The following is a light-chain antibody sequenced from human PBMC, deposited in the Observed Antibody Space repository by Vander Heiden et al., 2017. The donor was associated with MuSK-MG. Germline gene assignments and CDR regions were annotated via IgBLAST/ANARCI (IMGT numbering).Light chain of an antibody. V-gene: IGLV2-14*01. CDR2: EVS. J-gene: IGLJ1*01. Sequence: QSALTQPASVSGSPGQSITISCIGTSSDVGNYNRVSWCQQHPGKAPKLMIYEVSNRPSGVSHRFSGSKSGNTAFLTISGLQAEDEADYYCSSHSSSSTPYVFGTGTKVTVL. CDR3: SSHSSSSTPYV. CDR1: SSDVGNYNR.